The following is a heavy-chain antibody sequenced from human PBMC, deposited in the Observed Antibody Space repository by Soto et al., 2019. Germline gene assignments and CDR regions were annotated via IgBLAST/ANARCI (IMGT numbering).Heavy chain of an antibody. CDR3: AKVRKDIVVVVDSYYFDY. Sequence: LRLSCAASGFTFSSYAMSWVRQAPGKGLEWVSAISGSGGSTYYADSVKGRFTISRDNSKNTLYLQMNSLRAEDTAVYYCAKVRKDIVVVVDSYYFDYWGQGTLVTVSS. CDR1: GFTFSSYA. V-gene: IGHV3-23*01. CDR2: ISGSGGST. J-gene: IGHJ4*02. D-gene: IGHD2-15*01.